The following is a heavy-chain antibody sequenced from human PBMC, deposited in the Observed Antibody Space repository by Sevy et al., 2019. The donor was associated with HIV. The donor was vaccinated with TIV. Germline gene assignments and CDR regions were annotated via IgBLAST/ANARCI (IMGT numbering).Heavy chain of an antibody. Sequence: GGSLRLSCAASGFTVSSNYMSWLRQAPGKGLEWVSLIYSGGSTYYADSVKGRFTISRDNSKNTLYLQMNSLRAEDTAVYYCAITYYYDSSGYYFSYWGQGTLVTVSS. CDR2: IYSGGST. CDR1: GFTVSSNY. CDR3: AITYYYDSSGYYFSY. D-gene: IGHD3-22*01. V-gene: IGHV3-53*01. J-gene: IGHJ4*02.